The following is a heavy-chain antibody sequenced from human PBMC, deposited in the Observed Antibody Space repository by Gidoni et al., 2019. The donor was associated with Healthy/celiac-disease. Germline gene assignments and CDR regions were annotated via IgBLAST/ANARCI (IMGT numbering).Heavy chain of an antibody. CDR3: ASTYYYDSSGYHDAFDI. CDR2: IIPILGIA. CDR1: GGTFSSYA. V-gene: IGHV1-69*09. D-gene: IGHD3-22*01. Sequence: QVQLVQSGAEVKKHGSSVKVSCKASGGTFSSYAISWVRQAPGQGLEWMGRIIPILGIAHDAQKFQSRVTITADKATSTAYMELSSLRSEDKAVYYCASTYYYDSSGYHDAFDIWGQGTMVTVSS. J-gene: IGHJ3*02.